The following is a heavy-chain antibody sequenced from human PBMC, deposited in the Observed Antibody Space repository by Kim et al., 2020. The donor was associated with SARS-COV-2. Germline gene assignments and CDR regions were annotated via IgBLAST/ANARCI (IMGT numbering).Heavy chain of an antibody. Sequence: SVKVSCKASGGTFSSYAISWVRQAPGQGLEWMGGIIPIFGTANYAQKFQGRVTITADESTSTAYMELSSLRSEDTAVYYCARVVGFCSGGSCSYYYGMDVWAQGTTVTVSS. CDR2: IIPIFGTA. V-gene: IGHV1-69*13. CDR1: GGTFSSYA. CDR3: ARVVGFCSGGSCSYYYGMDV. J-gene: IGHJ6*02. D-gene: IGHD2-15*01.